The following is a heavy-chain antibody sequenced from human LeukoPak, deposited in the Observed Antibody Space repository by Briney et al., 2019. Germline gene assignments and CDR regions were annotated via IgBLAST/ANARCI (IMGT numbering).Heavy chain of an antibody. V-gene: IGHV4-39*02. D-gene: IGHD5-12*01. CDR2: IYYSGST. J-gene: IGHJ4*02. Sequence: PSETLSLTCTVSGGSISSSSYYWGWIRQPPGKGLEWIGSIYYSGSTYYNPSLKSRVTISVDTSKNQFSLKLSSVTAADTAVYYCARDGGYAGQLDYWGQGTLVTVSS. CDR1: GGSISSSSYY. CDR3: ARDGGYAGQLDY.